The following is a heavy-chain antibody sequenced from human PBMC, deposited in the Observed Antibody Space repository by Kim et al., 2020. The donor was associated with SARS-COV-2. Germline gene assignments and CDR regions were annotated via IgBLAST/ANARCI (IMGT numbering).Heavy chain of an antibody. V-gene: IGHV1-8*01. J-gene: IGHJ6*02. CDR2: MNPNSGNT. CDR3: ARAHGGRAMIVVVISYYYYGMDV. Sequence: ASVKVSCKASGYTFTSYDINWVRQATGQGLEWMGWMNPNSGNTGYAQKFQGRVTMTRNTSISTAYMELSSLRSEDTAVYYCARAHGGRAMIVVVISYYYYGMDVWGQGTTVTVSS. CDR1: GYTFTSYD. D-gene: IGHD3-22*01.